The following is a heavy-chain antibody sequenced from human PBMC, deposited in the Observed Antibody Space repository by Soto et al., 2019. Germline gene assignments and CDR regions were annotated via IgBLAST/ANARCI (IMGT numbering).Heavy chain of an antibody. CDR1: GGSISSYY. J-gene: IGHJ6*03. CDR3: TKQSSLPYTAF. Sequence: SETLSLTCTVSGGSISSYYWSWIRQPPGKGLEWIGYIYYSGSTNYNPSLKSRVTISVDTSKNQFSLKLSSVTAADTAVYYYTKQSSLPYTAFRGNGTTVTGS. D-gene: IGHD1-1*01. CDR2: IYYSGST. V-gene: IGHV4-59*01.